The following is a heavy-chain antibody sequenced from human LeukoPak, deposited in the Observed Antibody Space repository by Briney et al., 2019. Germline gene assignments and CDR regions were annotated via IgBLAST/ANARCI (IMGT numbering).Heavy chain of an antibody. J-gene: IGHJ4*02. V-gene: IGHV1-2*02. D-gene: IGHD3-22*01. CDR2: INPNSGGT. CDR3: ARWLNYYDSSGYRYYFDY. Sequence: GASVKVSCKASGYTFTGYYMHWVRQAPGQGVDWMGWINPNSGGTNYAQKCQGRVTMTRDTSISTAYMELSRLRSDDTAVYYCARWLNYYDSSGYRYYFDYWGQGTLVTVSS. CDR1: GYTFTGYY.